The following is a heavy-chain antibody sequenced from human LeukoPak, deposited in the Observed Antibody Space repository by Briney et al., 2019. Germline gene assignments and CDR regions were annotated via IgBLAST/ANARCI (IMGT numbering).Heavy chain of an antibody. Sequence: GASVKVSCKASGYTFTSYGISWVRQAPGQGLEWMGCVIPVFGTSNYAEEFQDRVTITADESTSTAYLELRSLRSEDTAVYYCATSEDPVAIPITWGQGALVSVSS. D-gene: IGHD2-21*01. J-gene: IGHJ5*02. CDR3: ATSEDPVAIPIT. V-gene: IGHV1-69*13. CDR2: VIPVFGTS. CDR1: GYTFTSYG.